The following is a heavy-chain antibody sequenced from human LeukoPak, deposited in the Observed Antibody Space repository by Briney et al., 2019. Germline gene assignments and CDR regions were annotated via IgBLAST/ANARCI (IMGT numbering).Heavy chain of an antibody. Sequence: SETLSLTCTGSGGSISSGSYYWSWIRQPAGKGLEWIVRIYTRGSTNYNPSPKSPVTISVYTSKNQFSLKLSSVTAADTAVYYCARSSDHIWTLWGQGTLVTVSS. J-gene: IGHJ4*02. CDR2: IYTRGST. D-gene: IGHD3-3*02. CDR3: ARSSDHIWTL. V-gene: IGHV4-61*02. CDR1: GGSISSGSYY.